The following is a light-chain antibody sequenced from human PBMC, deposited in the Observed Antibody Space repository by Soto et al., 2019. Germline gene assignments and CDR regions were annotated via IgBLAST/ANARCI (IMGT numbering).Light chain of an antibody. J-gene: IGKJ4*01. CDR2: GAS. CDR1: QSVNNN. Sequence: EIVMTQSPATLSVSPGERATLSCRASQSVNNNLAWYQQKPGQAPKLLIYGASARATGIPARFSGNGSGTDFTLTISSLQSEDFAVYYCQQYNNWPLTFGGGTKVEIK. V-gene: IGKV3-15*01. CDR3: QQYNNWPLT.